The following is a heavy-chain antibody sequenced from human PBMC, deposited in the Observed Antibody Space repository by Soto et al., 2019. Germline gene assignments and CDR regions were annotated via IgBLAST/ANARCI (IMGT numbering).Heavy chain of an antibody. V-gene: IGHV3-15*07. D-gene: IGHD3-22*01. CDR3: TTDRYYYDSSGYYYHQRYYFDY. CDR1: GFTFSNAW. J-gene: IGHJ4*02. CDR2: IKSKTDGGTT. Sequence: PGGSLRLSCAASGFTFSNAWMNWVRQAPGKGLEWVGRIKSKTDGGTTDHAAPVKGRFTISRDDSKNTLYLQMNSLKTEDTAVYYCTTDRYYYDSSGYYYHQRYYFDYWGQGTLVTVSS.